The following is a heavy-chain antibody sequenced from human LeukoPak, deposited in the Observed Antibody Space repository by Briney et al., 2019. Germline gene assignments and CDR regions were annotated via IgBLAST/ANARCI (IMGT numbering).Heavy chain of an antibody. Sequence: QSGRSLRLSCAASGFTFSSYAMHWVRQAPGKGLEWVAVISYDGSNKYYADSVKGRFTISRDNSKNTLYLQMNSLRAEDTAVYYCARGPSFDPTGYCSSTSCPKLDYWGQGTLVTVSS. CDR3: ARGPSFDPTGYCSSTSCPKLDY. CDR1: GFTFSSYA. D-gene: IGHD2-2*03. V-gene: IGHV3-30-3*01. J-gene: IGHJ4*02. CDR2: ISYDGSNK.